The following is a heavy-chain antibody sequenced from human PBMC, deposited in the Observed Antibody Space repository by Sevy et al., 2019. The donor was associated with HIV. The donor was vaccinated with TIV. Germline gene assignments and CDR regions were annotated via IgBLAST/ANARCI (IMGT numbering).Heavy chain of an antibody. Sequence: SETLSLTCTVSGGSISSYYWSWIRQPPGKGLEWIGYIYYSGSTNYNPSLKSRVTISVDTSKNQFSLKLSSVTAADTAVYYCARINWVAGWFDPWGQGTLVTVSS. J-gene: IGHJ5*02. CDR1: GGSISSYY. D-gene: IGHD1-1*01. V-gene: IGHV4-59*01. CDR3: ARINWVAGWFDP. CDR2: IYYSGST.